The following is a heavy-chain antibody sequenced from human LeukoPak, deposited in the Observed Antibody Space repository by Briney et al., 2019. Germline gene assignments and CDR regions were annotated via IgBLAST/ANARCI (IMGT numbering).Heavy chain of an antibody. J-gene: IGHJ4*02. CDR1: GGTFSSYA. D-gene: IGHD6-19*01. Sequence: SVKVSCKASGGTFSSYAISWVRQAPGQGLEWMGGIIPIFGTANYAQKFQGRVTITADESTSTAYMELSSLRSEDTAVYYCARNFNDGSGWFNWGQATPVTVSS. CDR2: IIPIFGTA. CDR3: ARNFNDGSGWFN. V-gene: IGHV1-69*13.